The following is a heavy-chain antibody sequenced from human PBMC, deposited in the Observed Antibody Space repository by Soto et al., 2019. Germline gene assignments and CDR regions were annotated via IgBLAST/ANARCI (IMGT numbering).Heavy chain of an antibody. D-gene: IGHD2-2*01. V-gene: IGHV4-31*03. CDR3: ARATPAGSADF. CDR1: GSSNIRDGYY. J-gene: IGHJ4*02. CDR2: ISYSGSS. Sequence: QVQLQESGPGLVKPSQTLSLTCTVSGSSNIRDGYYWSWIRQHPGKGLEWIAYISYSGSSYSNPSLKSRVTISADTSKNQFSLRLTSVTAADTAVYFCARATPAGSADFWGQGTLVTVSS.